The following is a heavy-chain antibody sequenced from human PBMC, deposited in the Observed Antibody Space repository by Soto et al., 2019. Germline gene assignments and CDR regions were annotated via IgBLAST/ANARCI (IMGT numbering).Heavy chain of an antibody. CDR3: AKDIVPVVPAAMLWSYFDY. CDR1: GFTFDDYA. V-gene: IGHV3-9*01. CDR2: ISWNSGSI. Sequence: GGSLRLSCAASGFTFDDYAMHWVRQAPGKGLEWVSGISWNSGSIGYADSVKGRFTISRDNAKNSLYLQMNSLRAEDTALYYCAKDIVPVVPAAMLWSYFDYWGQGTLVTVSS. D-gene: IGHD2-2*01. J-gene: IGHJ4*02.